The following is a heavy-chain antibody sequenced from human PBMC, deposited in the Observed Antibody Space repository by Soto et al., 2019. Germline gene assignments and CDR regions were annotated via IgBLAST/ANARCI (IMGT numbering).Heavy chain of an antibody. CDR1: GFTFSSYA. J-gene: IGHJ4*02. CDR2: ISYDGSNK. D-gene: IGHD6-13*01. CDR3: ARDWSSCRWGFLDY. Sequence: QVQLVESGGGVVQPGRSLRLSCAASGFTFSSYAMHWVRQAPGKGLEWVAVISYDGSNKYYADSVKGRFTISRDNSKNTLYLQMNSLRAEDTAVYYCARDWSSCRWGFLDYWGQGTLVTVSS. V-gene: IGHV3-30-3*01.